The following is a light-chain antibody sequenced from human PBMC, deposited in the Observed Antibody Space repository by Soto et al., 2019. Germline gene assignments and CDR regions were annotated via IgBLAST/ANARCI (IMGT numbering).Light chain of an antibody. V-gene: IGKV3-15*01. Sequence: EIVMTQSPDSMSVSPGDGATLSCRASQSVASNVAWYQQKPGQGPRLLIHDASTRAVGVPARFSGSGSGTDFTLTISSLQSEDFAVYYCQQYHNWPPQYTFGQGTKLQIK. CDR1: QSVASN. J-gene: IGKJ2*01. CDR2: DAS. CDR3: QQYHNWPPQYT.